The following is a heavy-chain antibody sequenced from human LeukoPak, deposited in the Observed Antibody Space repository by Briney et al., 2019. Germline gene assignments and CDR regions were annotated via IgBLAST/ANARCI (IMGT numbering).Heavy chain of an antibody. J-gene: IGHJ4*02. V-gene: IGHV4-59*01. CDR1: GGSISSYY. CDR2: IYYSGST. CDR3: ARALRYFDHTFDY. D-gene: IGHD3-9*01. Sequence: PSETLSLTCTVSGGSISSYYWSWIRQPPGKGLEWIGYIYYSGSTNYNPSLKSRVTISVDTSKNQFSLKLSSVTAADTAVYYCARALRYFDHTFDYWGQGTLVTISS.